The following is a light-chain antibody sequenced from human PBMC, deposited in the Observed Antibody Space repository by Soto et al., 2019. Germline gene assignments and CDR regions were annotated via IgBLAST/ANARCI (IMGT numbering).Light chain of an antibody. CDR2: DAS. CDR1: QSVSGK. V-gene: IGKV3-11*01. CDR3: QQRHNWRDT. J-gene: IGKJ5*01. Sequence: EIVLTQSPATLSLSPGERATLSCRASQSVSGKLAWYQQKPGQAPRLLIYDASTRATGIPARFSGSGSGTDFTLTISSLEPEDFAVYYCQQRHNWRDTFGQGTRLEIK.